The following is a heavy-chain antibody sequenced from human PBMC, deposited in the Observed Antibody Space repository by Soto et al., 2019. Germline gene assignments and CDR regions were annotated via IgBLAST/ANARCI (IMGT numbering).Heavy chain of an antibody. Sequence: GGSLRLSCAASGFTFSNYGMHWVRQAPGKGLEWVAVISYDGTYKYYADSVKGRFTISRDNSKNTVFLQMNSLRAEDTAVYYCAKDPNTRDGYTTCPDYWGQGTLVTVSS. D-gene: IGHD5-12*01. CDR3: AKDPNTRDGYTTCPDY. CDR2: ISYDGTYK. J-gene: IGHJ4*02. V-gene: IGHV3-30*18. CDR1: GFTFSNYG.